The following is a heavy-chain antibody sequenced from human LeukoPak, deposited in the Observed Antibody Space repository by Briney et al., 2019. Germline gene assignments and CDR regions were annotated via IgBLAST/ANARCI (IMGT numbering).Heavy chain of an antibody. V-gene: IGHV3-23*01. CDR1: GFTFSSYG. CDR2: ISGSGGST. J-gene: IGHJ4*02. CDR3: AKAILGYCSGGSCYSWDY. D-gene: IGHD2-15*01. Sequence: GGSLRLSCAASGFTFSSYGMSWVRQAPGKGLEWVSAISGSGGSTYYADSVKGRFTISRDNSKNTLYLQMNSLRAEDTAVYYCAKAILGYCSGGSCYSWDYWGQGTLVTVSS.